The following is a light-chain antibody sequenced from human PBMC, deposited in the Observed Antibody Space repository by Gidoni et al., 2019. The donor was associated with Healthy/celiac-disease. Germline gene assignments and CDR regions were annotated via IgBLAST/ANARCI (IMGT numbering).Light chain of an antibody. CDR3: QQSYSTPLT. Sequence: DLQMNQSPSSLSASVGDRVTITCRARPSISSYLNWYQQKPGKAPKLLIYAASSLQSGVPSRFSGSGSGTDFTLTISSLQPDDFATYYCQQSYSTPLTFGGGTKVEIK. V-gene: IGKV1-39*01. J-gene: IGKJ4*01. CDR1: PSISSY. CDR2: AAS.